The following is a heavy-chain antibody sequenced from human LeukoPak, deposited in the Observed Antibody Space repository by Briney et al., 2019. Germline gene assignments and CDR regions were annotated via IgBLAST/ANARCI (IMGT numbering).Heavy chain of an antibody. CDR3: AREAYYYDSSGYRRFDP. CDR2: IIPIFGTA. Sequence: EASVKVSCKASGYTFTSYGISWVRQAPGQGLEWMGGIIPIFGTANYAQKFQGRVTITADESTSTAYMELSSLRSEDTAVYYGAREAYYYDSSGYRRFDPWGQGTLVTVSS. D-gene: IGHD3-22*01. CDR1: GYTFTSYG. J-gene: IGHJ5*02. V-gene: IGHV1-69*13.